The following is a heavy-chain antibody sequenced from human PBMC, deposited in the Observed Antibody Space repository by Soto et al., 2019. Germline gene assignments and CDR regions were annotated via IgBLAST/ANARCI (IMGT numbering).Heavy chain of an antibody. V-gene: IGHV4-31*03. J-gene: IGHJ5*02. CDR1: GGSISGGAYY. D-gene: IGHD3-10*01. CDR2: IYYSGST. CDR3: ARTARITMVSWFDP. Sequence: PSETLPLICTVSGGSISGGAYYWSWIPKHPGKGLEWIRYIYYSGSTYYNPSPKSRVTISVDTSKNQFSLKLSSVTAADTAVYYCARTARITMVSWFDPWGQGTLVTVSS.